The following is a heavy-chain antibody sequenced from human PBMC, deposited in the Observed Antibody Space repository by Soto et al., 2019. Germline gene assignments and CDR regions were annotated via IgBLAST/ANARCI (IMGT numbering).Heavy chain of an antibody. Sequence: ASVKVSCKASGYTFTSYDINWVRQATGQGLEWMGWMNPNSGNTGYAQKFQGRVTMTRNTSISTAYTELSSLRSEDTAVYYCAREHVVSDYYYYGMDVWGQGTTVTVSS. V-gene: IGHV1-8*01. CDR1: GYTFTSYD. D-gene: IGHD3-22*01. CDR3: AREHVVSDYYYYGMDV. J-gene: IGHJ6*02. CDR2: MNPNSGNT.